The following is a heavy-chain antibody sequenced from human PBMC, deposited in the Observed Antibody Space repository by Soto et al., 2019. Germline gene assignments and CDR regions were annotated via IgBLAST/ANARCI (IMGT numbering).Heavy chain of an antibody. CDR3: AGYNWNYYFDP. D-gene: IGHD1-7*01. CDR2: IYHSGST. Sequence: LSLTCTVSGGSVRDGSYYWAWLRQPPGKGLEWIGHIYHSGSTIYNPSLKSRVTISIDTSKSQFSLNLNSMTAADTAVYYCAGYNWNYYFDPWGQGTLVTVSS. V-gene: IGHV4-61*01. J-gene: IGHJ5*02. CDR1: GGSVRDGSYY.